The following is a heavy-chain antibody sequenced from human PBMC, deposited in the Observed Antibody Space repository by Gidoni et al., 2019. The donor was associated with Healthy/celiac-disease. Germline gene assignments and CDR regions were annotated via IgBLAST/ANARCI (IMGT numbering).Heavy chain of an antibody. Sequence: QVQLVQSGAEVKKPGASVKVSCRASGDTFTGYYMHWVRQAPGQGREWMGIINPSGGSTSYAQKFQGRVTMTRDTSTSTVYMELSSLRSEDTAVYYCASSVYYYGSGSSFDYWGQGTLVTVSS. CDR2: INPSGGST. V-gene: IGHV1-46*03. CDR3: ASSVYYYGSGSSFDY. CDR1: GDTFTGYY. J-gene: IGHJ4*02. D-gene: IGHD3-10*01.